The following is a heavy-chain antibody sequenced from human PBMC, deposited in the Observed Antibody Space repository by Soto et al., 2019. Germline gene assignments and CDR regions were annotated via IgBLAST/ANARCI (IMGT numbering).Heavy chain of an antibody. CDR1: GFTFSSNW. J-gene: IGHJ4*02. D-gene: IGHD3-16*01. CDR3: ARGLYSRGY. CDR2: IKYDGTEK. Sequence: AGGSLRLSCVVSGFTFSSNWMSWVRQAPGKGLEWLANIKYDGTEKYYGDSVKGRFAISRDNAKNSLYLQMNSLSVDDTAVYYCARGLYSRGYWGQGALVTVSS. V-gene: IGHV3-7*03.